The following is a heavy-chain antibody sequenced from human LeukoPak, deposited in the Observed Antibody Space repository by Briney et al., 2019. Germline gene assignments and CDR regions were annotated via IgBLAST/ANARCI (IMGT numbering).Heavy chain of an antibody. J-gene: IGHJ4*02. Sequence: GGSLRLSCAASGFRFGSFLMTWIRQAPGKGVEWVGHIKEDGSQTNYIDSVAGRFTISRDNTKDSLYLQMNSLRAEDTAVYFCVRDVGWFHFDSWGQGILVTVSS. CDR3: VRDVGWFHFDS. V-gene: IGHV3-7*01. CDR2: IKEDGSQT. CDR1: GFRFGSFL. D-gene: IGHD2-15*01.